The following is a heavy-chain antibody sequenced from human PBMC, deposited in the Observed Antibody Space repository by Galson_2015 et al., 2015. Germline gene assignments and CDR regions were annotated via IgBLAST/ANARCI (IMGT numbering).Heavy chain of an antibody. CDR3: ARVGRGRIRRNDWYFDL. V-gene: IGHV3-13*01. J-gene: IGHJ2*01. D-gene: IGHD1-14*01. CDR1: GFTFSSYD. Sequence: SLRLSCAASGFTFSSYDMHWVRQATGKGLEWVSAIGTAGDTYYPGSVKGRFTISRESAKNSLYLQMNSLRAGDTAVYYCARVGRGRIRRNDWYFDLWGRGTLVTVSS. CDR2: IGTAGDT.